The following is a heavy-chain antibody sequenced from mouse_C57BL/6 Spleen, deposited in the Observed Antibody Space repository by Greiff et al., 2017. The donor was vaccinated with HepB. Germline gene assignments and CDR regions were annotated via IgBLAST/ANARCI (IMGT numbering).Heavy chain of an antibody. D-gene: IGHD2-4*01. CDR2: ISSGGSYT. CDR1: GFTFSSYG. CDR3: ARRDYDGGFAY. V-gene: IGHV5-6*01. J-gene: IGHJ3*01. Sequence: EVHLVESGGDLVKPGGSLKLSCAASGFTFSSYGMSWVRQTPDKRLEWVATISSGGSYTYYPDSVKGRFTISRDNAKNTLYLQMSSLKSEDTAMYYCARRDYDGGFAYWGQGTLVTVSA.